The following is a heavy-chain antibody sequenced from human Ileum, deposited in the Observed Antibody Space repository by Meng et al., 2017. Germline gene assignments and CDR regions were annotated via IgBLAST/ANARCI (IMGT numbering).Heavy chain of an antibody. V-gene: IGHV3-23*01. CDR3: VREQYESRGH. J-gene: IGHJ4*02. Sequence: VQLLGSGGGLVQPGGSLRLSCAASGFTFRDYAMSWVRQAPGKGLEWVSGISGSGGTTYYADSVKGRFTISRDNSQSTLYVEMNSLRAEDTAVYYCVREQYESRGHWGQGTLVTVSS. CDR1: GFTFRDYA. CDR2: ISGSGGTT. D-gene: IGHD3-22*01.